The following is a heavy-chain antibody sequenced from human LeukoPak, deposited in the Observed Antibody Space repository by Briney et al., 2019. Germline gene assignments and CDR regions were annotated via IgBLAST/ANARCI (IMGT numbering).Heavy chain of an antibody. D-gene: IGHD1-26*01. CDR2: IYYSGST. Sequence: SETLSLTCTVSGGSISSSSYYWGWIRQPPGKGLEWIGYIYYSGSTNYNPSLKSRVTISVDTSKNQFSLKLSSVTAADTAVYYCAREVRLGGDFDYWGQGTLVTVSS. V-gene: IGHV4-61*01. CDR3: AREVRLGGDFDY. J-gene: IGHJ4*02. CDR1: GGSISSSSYY.